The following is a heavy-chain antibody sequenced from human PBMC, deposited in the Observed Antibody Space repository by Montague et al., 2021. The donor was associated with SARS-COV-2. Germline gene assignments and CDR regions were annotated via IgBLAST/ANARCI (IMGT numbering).Heavy chain of an antibody. D-gene: IGHD3-16*01. V-gene: IGHV4-61*02. Sequence: TLSLTCTVSDGSINTDTYFWSWIRQPAGKGLEWIGRIWTSGTTKYNPTLKSRVTMSMDTSKKQFSLNVTSVTAADTAVYYCARGAKYYGFYHPFEDWGQGALVTVSP. CDR2: IWTSGTT. J-gene: IGHJ4*02. CDR1: DGSINTDTYF. CDR3: ARGAKYYGFYHPFED.